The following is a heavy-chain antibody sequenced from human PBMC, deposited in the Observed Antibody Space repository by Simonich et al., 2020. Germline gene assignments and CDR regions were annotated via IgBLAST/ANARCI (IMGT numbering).Heavy chain of an antibody. CDR1: GGSISSSSYY. CDR2: IYYSGRT. J-gene: IGHJ3*02. V-gene: IGHV4-39*01. Sequence: QLQLQESGPGLVKPSETLSLTCTVSGGSISSSSYYWGGTRQPPGKGLEWIGRIYYSGRTYYNPSLKSRVTISVDTSKNQFSLKLSSVTAADTAVYYCARHAGFAFDIWGQGTMVTVSS. CDR3: ARHAGFAFDI. D-gene: IGHD6-13*01.